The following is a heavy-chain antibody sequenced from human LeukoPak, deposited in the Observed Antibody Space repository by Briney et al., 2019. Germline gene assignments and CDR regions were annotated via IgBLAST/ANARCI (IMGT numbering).Heavy chain of an antibody. D-gene: IGHD2-15*01. V-gene: IGHV3-7*01. Sequence: GGSLRLSCAASGFTFSNYGMHWVRQAPGKGLEWVANIKQDGSAKYYVDSVKGRFTISRDNAKNSLYLQMGSLRAEDTAVYYCARFSGRNWGQGTLVTVSS. CDR2: IKQDGSAK. CDR3: ARFSGRN. CDR1: GFTFSNYG. J-gene: IGHJ4*02.